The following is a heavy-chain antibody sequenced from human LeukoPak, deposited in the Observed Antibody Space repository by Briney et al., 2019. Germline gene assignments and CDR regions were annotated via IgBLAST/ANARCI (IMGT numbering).Heavy chain of an antibody. J-gene: IGHJ4*02. V-gene: IGHV3-30-3*01. CDR2: ISKDGSDK. CDR1: GFTFSDYA. CDR3: ARDYWWNYDY. D-gene: IGHD1-7*01. Sequence: GRSLRFSCAASGFTFSDYAMHWVRQAPGKGLEWVAVISKDGSDKYYPGSVRGRFTISRDNSKNTIYLQMDSLRAEDTAIYYCARDYWWNYDYWGQGTLVTVSS.